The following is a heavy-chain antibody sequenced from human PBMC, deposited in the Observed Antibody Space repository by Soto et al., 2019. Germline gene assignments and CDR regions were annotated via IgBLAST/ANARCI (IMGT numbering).Heavy chain of an antibody. D-gene: IGHD6-13*01. CDR3: ARVGEQQLEDY. Sequence: QVQLVESGGGVVQPGRSLRLSCAASGFTFRNYGMHWVRQAPGKGLAWVADVWYDGSNEYYADSVKGRFTISRDNSKNTVYLQMNSLRAEDTAVYYCARVGEQQLEDYWGQGTLVTVSS. J-gene: IGHJ4*02. CDR1: GFTFRNYG. V-gene: IGHV3-33*01. CDR2: VWYDGSNE.